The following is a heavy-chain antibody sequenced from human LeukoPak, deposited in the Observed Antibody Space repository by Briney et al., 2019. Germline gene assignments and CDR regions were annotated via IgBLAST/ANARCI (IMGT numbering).Heavy chain of an antibody. CDR3: VKDGKSNGFGY. CDR2: IYRGGAT. Sequence: GGSLRLSCAASGFTVSSNYMSWVRQAPGQGLEWVSVIYRGGATYYADSVKDRFTISRDISKNTLFLQMSSLRDEDTAVYYCVKDGKSNGFGYWGQGTLVTVSS. D-gene: IGHD1-1*01. J-gene: IGHJ4*02. V-gene: IGHV3-66*01. CDR1: GFTVSSNY.